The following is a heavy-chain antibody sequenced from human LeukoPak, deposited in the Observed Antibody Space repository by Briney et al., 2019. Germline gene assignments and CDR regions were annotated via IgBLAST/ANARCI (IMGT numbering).Heavy chain of an antibody. D-gene: IGHD1-26*01. CDR3: ARVQWAFDI. V-gene: IGHV3-30*04. Sequence: PGRSLRLSCAASGFTFSSYAMHWVRQAPGKGLEWVAVISYDGSNKYYAGSVKGRFTISRDNSKNTLYLQMNSLRAEDTAVYYCARVQWAFDIWGQGTMVTVSS. J-gene: IGHJ3*02. CDR1: GFTFSSYA. CDR2: ISYDGSNK.